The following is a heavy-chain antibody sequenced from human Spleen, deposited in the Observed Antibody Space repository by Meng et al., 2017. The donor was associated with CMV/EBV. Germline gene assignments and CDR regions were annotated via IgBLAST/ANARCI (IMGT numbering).Heavy chain of an antibody. CDR1: GFTFSSSA. D-gene: IGHD6-6*01. CDR3: SRQGPYSSPSDWYFDL. Sequence: GESLKISCAASGFTFSSSAMHWVRQASGKGLEWLGRIRSKGYNYAAAYAPSVKGRFTISRDDSKNTAYLQMNSLKTEDTAIYYCSRQGPYSSPSDWYFDLWGRGTLVTVSS. CDR2: IRSKGYNYAA. J-gene: IGHJ2*01. V-gene: IGHV3-73*01.